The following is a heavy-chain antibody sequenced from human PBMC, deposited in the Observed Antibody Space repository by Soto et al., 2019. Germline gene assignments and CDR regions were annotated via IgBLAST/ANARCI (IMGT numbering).Heavy chain of an antibody. CDR3: AKVIQLWLYSRYYFDY. CDR2: ISGSGGST. D-gene: IGHD5-18*01. J-gene: IGHJ4*02. Sequence: GGSLRLSCAASGFTFSSYAMSWVRQAPGKGLEWVSAISGSGGSTYYADSVKGRFTISRDNSKNTLYLQMNSLKAEDTAVYYCAKVIQLWLYSRYYFDYWGQGTLVTVSS. V-gene: IGHV3-23*01. CDR1: GFTFSSYA.